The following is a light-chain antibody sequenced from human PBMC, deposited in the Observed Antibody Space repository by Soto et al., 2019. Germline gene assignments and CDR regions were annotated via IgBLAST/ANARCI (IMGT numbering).Light chain of an antibody. CDR1: SSDVGGYNS. V-gene: IGLV2-8*01. Sequence: QSVLTQPPSTSGSPGQSVTMSFTGTSSDVGGYNSVSWYQQHPGKAPKLMIFEVTKRPTGVPDRFSGSKSGYTASLTVSGLQAEDEADYYCRSYAGTNKLIFGGGTKLTVL. CDR2: EVT. CDR3: RSYAGTNKLI. J-gene: IGLJ2*01.